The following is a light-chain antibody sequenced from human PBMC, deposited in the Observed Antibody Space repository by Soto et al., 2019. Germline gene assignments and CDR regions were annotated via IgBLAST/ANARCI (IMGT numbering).Light chain of an antibody. CDR2: DAS. CDR1: QSVSRH. Sequence: DILMTQSPDTLSLSPGERPTLSCRASQSVSRHLSWYQQKPGQAPRLLIYDASNRATGIPARFSGSGSGTDFTLTISSLEPEDFAVYYCQQRNNWPPVTFGGGTKVDI. V-gene: IGKV3-11*01. CDR3: QQRNNWPPVT. J-gene: IGKJ4*01.